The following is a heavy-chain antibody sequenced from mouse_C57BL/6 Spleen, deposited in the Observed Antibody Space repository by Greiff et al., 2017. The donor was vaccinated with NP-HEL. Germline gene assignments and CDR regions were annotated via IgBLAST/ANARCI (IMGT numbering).Heavy chain of an antibody. Sequence: VQLVESGPELVKPGASVKISCKASGYAFSSSWMNWVKQRPGKGLEWIGRIYPGDGDTNYNGKFKGNATLTADKSSSTAYMQLSSLTSEDSAVYFCARDGYYSFAYWGQGTLVTVSA. CDR2: IYPGDGDT. D-gene: IGHD2-3*01. V-gene: IGHV1-82*01. J-gene: IGHJ3*01. CDR1: GYAFSSSW. CDR3: ARDGYYSFAY.